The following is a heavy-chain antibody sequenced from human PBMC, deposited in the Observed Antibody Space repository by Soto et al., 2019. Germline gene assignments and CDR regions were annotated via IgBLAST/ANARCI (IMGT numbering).Heavy chain of an antibody. Sequence: SETLSLTCTVSGGSISSYYWSWIRQPPGKGLEWIGYIYYSGSTNYNPSLKSRVTISVDTSKNQFSLKPSSVTAADTAVYYCARLSGWFFDYWGQGTLVTVSS. D-gene: IGHD6-19*01. J-gene: IGHJ4*02. CDR1: GGSISSYY. CDR3: ARLSGWFFDY. CDR2: IYYSGST. V-gene: IGHV4-59*08.